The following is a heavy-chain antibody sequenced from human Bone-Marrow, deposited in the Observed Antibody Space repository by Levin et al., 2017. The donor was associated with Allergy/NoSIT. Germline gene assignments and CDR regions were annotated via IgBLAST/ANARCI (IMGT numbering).Heavy chain of an antibody. CDR3: ARGSETTVTTSGAVHDH. V-gene: IGHV1-2*02. J-gene: IGHJ4*02. CDR2: INPNSGGT. Sequence: EASVKVSCKASGYTFTGYYIHWVRQAPGQGLEWMGWINPNSGGTHYAQKFQGRVTLTRDTSISTAYMELSSLRSDDTAVYYCARGSETTVTTSGAVHDHWGQGTLVTVSS. D-gene: IGHD4-17*01. CDR1: GYTFTGYY.